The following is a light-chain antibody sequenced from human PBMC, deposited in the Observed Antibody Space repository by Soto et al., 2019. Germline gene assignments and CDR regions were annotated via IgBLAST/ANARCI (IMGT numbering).Light chain of an antibody. V-gene: IGLV1-44*01. CDR2: SNN. CDR1: SSNIGTKT. J-gene: IGLJ2*01. Sequence: QSVLTQPPSASGTPGQRVTISCSGSSSNIGTKTVNWYQQLPGTAPKLLIYSNNQRPSGVPDRFSGSKSGTSASLAISGRQSEYEADYYCAAWEDSLNGVVFGGGTKLTVL. CDR3: AAWEDSLNGVV.